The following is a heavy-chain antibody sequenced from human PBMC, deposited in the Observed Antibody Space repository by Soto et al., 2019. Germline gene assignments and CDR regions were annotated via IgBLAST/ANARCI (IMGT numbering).Heavy chain of an antibody. V-gene: IGHV4-4*02. CDR1: GGSISSSNW. J-gene: IGHJ6*02. CDR2: IYHSGST. CDR3: ARHDYGDYYGMDV. Sequence: LRETLSLTCAVSGGSISSSNWWSWVRQPPGKGLEWIGEIYHSGSTNYNPSLKSRVTISVDKSKNQFSLKLSSVTAADTAVYYCARHDYGDYYGMDVWGQGTTVTVSS. D-gene: IGHD4-17*01.